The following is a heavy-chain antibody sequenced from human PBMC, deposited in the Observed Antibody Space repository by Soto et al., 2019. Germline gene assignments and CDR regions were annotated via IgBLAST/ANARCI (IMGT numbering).Heavy chain of an antibody. V-gene: IGHV4-59*08. CDR2: IYYSGST. CDR1: GGSISSYY. J-gene: IGHJ1*01. Sequence: SETLSLTCTVSGGSISSYYWSWIRQPPGKGLEWIGYIYYSGSTNYNPSLKSRVTISVDTSKNQFSLKLSSVTAADTAVYYCARQTLYCSGGSCYFKYFQHWGQGTLVTVS. D-gene: IGHD2-15*01. CDR3: ARQTLYCSGGSCYFKYFQH.